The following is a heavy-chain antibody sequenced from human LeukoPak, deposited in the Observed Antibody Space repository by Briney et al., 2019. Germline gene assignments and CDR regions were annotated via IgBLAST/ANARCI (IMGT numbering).Heavy chain of an antibody. CDR1: GFTFSSYE. V-gene: IGHV3-48*03. CDR3: ARVMVVPSPDFDY. J-gene: IGHJ4*02. Sequence: PGGSLRLSCAASGFTFSSYEMNWVRQAPGEGLEWVSYISSFGSTIYYADSVKGRFTISRDNAKNSLYLQMNSLRAEDTAVYYCARVMVVPSPDFDYWGQGTLVTVSS. CDR2: ISSFGSTI. D-gene: IGHD2-15*01.